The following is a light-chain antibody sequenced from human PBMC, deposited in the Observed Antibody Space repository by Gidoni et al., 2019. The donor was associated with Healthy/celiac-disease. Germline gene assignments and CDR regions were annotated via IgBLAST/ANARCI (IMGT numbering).Light chain of an antibody. V-gene: IGLV3-19*01. CDR1: SLRSYY. CDR2: GKN. Sequence: SSELTQAPAVSVALGQTVRSTCQGDSLRSYYASWYQQKPGQAPVLVIYGKNNRPSGIPDRFSGSSSGNTASLTITGAQAEDEADYYCNSRDSSGNLNWVFGGGTKLTVL. J-gene: IGLJ3*02. CDR3: NSRDSSGNLNWV.